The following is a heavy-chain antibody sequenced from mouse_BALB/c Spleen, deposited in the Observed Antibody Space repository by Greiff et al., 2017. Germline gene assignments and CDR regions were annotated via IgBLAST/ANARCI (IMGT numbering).Heavy chain of an antibody. V-gene: IGHV2-4-1*01. Sequence: VQVVESGPGLVQPSQSLSITCTVSGFSLTSYGVHWVRQSPGKGLEWLGVIWSGGSTDYNAAFISRLSISKDNSKSQVFFKMNSLQADDTAIYYCARNYGSSLLAMDYWGQGTSVTVSS. CDR2: IWSGGST. D-gene: IGHD1-1*01. CDR3: ARNYGSSLLAMDY. CDR1: GFSLTSYG. J-gene: IGHJ4*01.